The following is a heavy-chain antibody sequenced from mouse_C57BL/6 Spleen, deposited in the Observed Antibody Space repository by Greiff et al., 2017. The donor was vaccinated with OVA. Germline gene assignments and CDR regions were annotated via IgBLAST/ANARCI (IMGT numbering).Heavy chain of an antibody. D-gene: IGHD2-3*01. Sequence: QVQLKQPGAELVKPGASVKVSCKASGYTFTSYWMHWVKQRPGQGLEWIGRIHPSDSDTNYNQKFKGKATLTVDKSSSTAYMQLSSLTSEDSAVYYCANPEIYDGYSPSFAYWGQGTLVTVSA. V-gene: IGHV1-74*01. J-gene: IGHJ3*01. CDR1: GYTFTSYW. CDR3: ANPEIYDGYSPSFAY. CDR2: IHPSDSDT.